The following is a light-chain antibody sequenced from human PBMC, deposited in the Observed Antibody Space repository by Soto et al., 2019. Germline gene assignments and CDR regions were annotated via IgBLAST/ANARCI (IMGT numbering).Light chain of an antibody. CDR3: QTWDTGIQV. V-gene: IGLV4-69*01. Sequence: QLVLTQSPSASASPGASVKRTCTLSSGHSTYTIAWHQQHPGKGPRYLMRLKNDGSHTKGDGIPDRFSGSSFGAERYLTISSLQSEDEADYYCQTWDTGIQVFGAGTKLTVL. CDR2: LKNDGSH. CDR1: SGHSTYT. J-gene: IGLJ2*01.